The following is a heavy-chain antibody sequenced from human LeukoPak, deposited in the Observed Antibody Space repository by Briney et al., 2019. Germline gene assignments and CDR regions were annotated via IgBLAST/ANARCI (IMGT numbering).Heavy chain of an antibody. D-gene: IGHD3-9*01. Sequence: GGSLRLSCAASGFTFKNYAMNWVRQAPGKGLEWVSGIGGGGFSTNYADSVKGRFTISRDNSKNTLYLQMNSLRTEDTAVYYCAKAEGYDILTGLDYWGQGTLVTVSS. CDR3: AKAEGYDILTGLDY. CDR2: IGGGGFST. V-gene: IGHV3-23*01. CDR1: GFTFKNYA. J-gene: IGHJ4*02.